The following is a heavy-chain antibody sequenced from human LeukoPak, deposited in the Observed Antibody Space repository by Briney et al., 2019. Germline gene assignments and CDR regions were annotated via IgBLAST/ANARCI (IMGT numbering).Heavy chain of an antibody. CDR3: AKTLFGDQYQLLHNWFDP. V-gene: IGHV7-4-1*02. CDR2: INTDTGNP. CDR1: GYTFTNYA. D-gene: IGHD2-2*01. J-gene: IGHJ5*02. Sequence: ASVKVSCKASGYTFTNYAMNWVRQAPGQGLEWMGWINTDTGNPTYAQGFTRRLVFSLDTSASTAYLQISSLKAEDTAVYYCAKTLFGDQYQLLHNWFDPWGQGTLVTVSS.